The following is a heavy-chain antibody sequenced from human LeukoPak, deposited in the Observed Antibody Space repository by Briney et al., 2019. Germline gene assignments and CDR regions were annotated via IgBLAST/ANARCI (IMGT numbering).Heavy chain of an antibody. V-gene: IGHV1-24*01. CDR2: FYAEDGET. Sequence: ASVKVSCKVSGYTLTELSMHWVRQAPGKGLEWMGGFYAEDGETIYAQKFQGRVTMTEDTSTDTAYMELRSLRSEDTGVYYCATAELEAPTYYFDYWGQGTLVTVSS. D-gene: IGHD1-1*01. CDR3: ATAELEAPTYYFDY. J-gene: IGHJ4*02. CDR1: GYTLTELS.